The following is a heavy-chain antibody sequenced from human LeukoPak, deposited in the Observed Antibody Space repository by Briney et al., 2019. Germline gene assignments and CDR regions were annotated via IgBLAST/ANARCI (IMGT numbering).Heavy chain of an antibody. V-gene: IGHV4-61*05. Sequence: SETLSLTCTVSGGSISSSSYYWGCIRQPPGKGLEWIRYIYYSGSTNYNPSLKRRVTISVDTSNNQFSLKLSSVTAADTAVYYCARLYYGSGRGTWFDPWGQGTLVTVSS. CDR1: GGSISSSSYY. CDR3: ARLYYGSGRGTWFDP. D-gene: IGHD3-10*01. CDR2: IYYSGST. J-gene: IGHJ5*02.